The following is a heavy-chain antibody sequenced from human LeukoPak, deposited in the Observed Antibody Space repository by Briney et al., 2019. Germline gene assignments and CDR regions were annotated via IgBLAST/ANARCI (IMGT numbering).Heavy chain of an antibody. V-gene: IGHV1-8*03. Sequence: GASVKVSCKASGYTFTSYYMHWVRQATGQGLEWMGWMNPNSGNTGYAQKFQGRVTITRNTSISTAYMELSSLRSEDTAVYYCARGLDGSWFDPWGQGTLVTVSS. CDR2: MNPNSGNT. J-gene: IGHJ5*02. CDR3: ARGLDGSWFDP. CDR1: GYTFTSYY.